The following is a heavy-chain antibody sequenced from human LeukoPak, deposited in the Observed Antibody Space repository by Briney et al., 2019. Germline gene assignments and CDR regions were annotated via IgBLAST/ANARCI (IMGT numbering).Heavy chain of an antibody. CDR3: AKDPGNGYDFWSGYSDNWFDP. V-gene: IGHV3-43*02. D-gene: IGHD3-3*01. CDR2: ISGDGGST. CDR1: GFTVSSNY. Sequence: PGGSLRLSCAASGFTVSSNYMSWVRQAPGKGLEWVSLISGDGGSTYYADSVKGRFTISRDNSKNSLYLQMNSLRTEDTALYYCAKDPGNGYDFWSGYSDNWFDPWGQGTLVTVSS. J-gene: IGHJ5*02.